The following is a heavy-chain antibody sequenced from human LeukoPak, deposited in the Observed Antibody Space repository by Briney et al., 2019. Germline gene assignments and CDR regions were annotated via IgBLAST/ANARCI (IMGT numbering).Heavy chain of an antibody. D-gene: IGHD6-19*01. J-gene: IGHJ5*02. Sequence: PSETLSLTCIVSGASITTYSWNWLRQSPWKGLEWIGYFSLGGSGTTSYTSSLKSRVTISRDTSKNQLSLKLTPVTAADTAVYYCARWDDSAWAFGTWGPGTLVTVSS. CDR3: ARWDDSAWAFGT. CDR1: GASITTYS. CDR2: FSLGGSGTT. V-gene: IGHV4-59*08.